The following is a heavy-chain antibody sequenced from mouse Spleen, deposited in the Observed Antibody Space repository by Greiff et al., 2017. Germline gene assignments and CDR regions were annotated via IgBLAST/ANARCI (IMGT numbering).Heavy chain of an antibody. J-gene: IGHJ3*01. CDR3: ARGGAGTFAY. D-gene: IGHD4-1*01. CDR1: GFTFSSYY. CDR2: ISNSGGST. Sequence: EVKLMESGGGLVKLGGSLKLSCAASGFTFSSYYMSWVRQTPEKRLEWVATISNSGGSTYYPDSVKDRFTISRDNAKNTLYLQMSSLNSEDTAVYYCARGGAGTFAYGGQGTLVTVSA. V-gene: IGHV5-6-2*01.